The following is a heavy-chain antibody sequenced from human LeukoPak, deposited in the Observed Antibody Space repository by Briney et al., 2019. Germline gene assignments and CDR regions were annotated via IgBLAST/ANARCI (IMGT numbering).Heavy chain of an antibody. CDR3: ASFSEKSDYYDSSGPFDY. V-gene: IGHV1-69*04. J-gene: IGHJ4*02. D-gene: IGHD3-22*01. Sequence: SVKVSCKASGGSFSSYAISWVRQAPGQGLEWMGRIIPIFGIANYAQKFQGRVTITADKSTSTAYMELSSLRSEDTAVYYCASFSEKSDYYDSSGPFDYWGQGTLVTVSS. CDR2: IIPIFGIA. CDR1: GGSFSSYA.